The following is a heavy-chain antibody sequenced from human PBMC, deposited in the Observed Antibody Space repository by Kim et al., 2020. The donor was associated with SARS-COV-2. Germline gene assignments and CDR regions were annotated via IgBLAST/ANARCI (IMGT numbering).Heavy chain of an antibody. V-gene: IGHV4-59*13. Sequence: SETLSLTCTVSGGSISSYYWSWIRQPPGKGLEWIGYIYYSGSTNYNPSLKSRVTISVDTSKNQFSLKLSSVTAADTAVYYCARANGDNRYYYYYGMDVWGQGTTVTVSS. CDR2: IYYSGST. D-gene: IGHD4-17*01. CDR1: GGSISSYY. CDR3: ARANGDNRYYYYYGMDV. J-gene: IGHJ6*02.